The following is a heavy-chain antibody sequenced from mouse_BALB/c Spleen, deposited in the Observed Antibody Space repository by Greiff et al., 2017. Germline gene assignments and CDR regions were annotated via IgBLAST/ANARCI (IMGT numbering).Heavy chain of an antibody. J-gene: IGHJ3*01. V-gene: IGHV1-15*01. CDR1: GYTFTDYE. Sequence: VQLQQSGAELVRPGASVTLSCKASGYTFTDYEMHWAKQTPVHGLEWIGAIEPETGGTAYNQKFKGKATLTADKSSSTAYMELRSLTSEDSAVYYCTRRITGFAYWGQGTLVTVSA. D-gene: IGHD1-3*01. CDR2: IEPETGGT. CDR3: TRRITGFAY.